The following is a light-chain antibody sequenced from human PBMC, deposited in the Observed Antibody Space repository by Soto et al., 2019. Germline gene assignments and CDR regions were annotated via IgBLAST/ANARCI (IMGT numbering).Light chain of an antibody. CDR2: DAS. J-gene: IGKJ4*01. CDR1: QSVSSS. V-gene: IGKV3-15*01. CDR3: EQYNNCPPLT. Sequence: EIVMTQSRASLSVSPGDRAIISCRASQSVSSSLAWYQQIPGQAPRLLIYDASTRATGIPARFGGSGSGTEFSLTISSLQSEDFAVYYCEQYNNCPPLTFGGGTKVELK.